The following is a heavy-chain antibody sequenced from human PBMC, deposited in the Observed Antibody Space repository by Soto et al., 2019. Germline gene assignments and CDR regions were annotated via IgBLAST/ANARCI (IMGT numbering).Heavy chain of an antibody. Sequence: QVQLVESGGGLVKPGGSLRLSCATSGFTFSDYYMSWIRQAPGKGLEFVSYISPKGTYRTYADSVKGWFTISRDNAKNSWYLQVNSLRAEDTAVYYCSRGGGGGLFDLWGQGTFVTVSS. CDR1: GFTFSDYY. CDR2: ISPKGTYR. CDR3: SRGGGGGLFDL. J-gene: IGHJ5*02. V-gene: IGHV3-11*06. D-gene: IGHD2-21*01.